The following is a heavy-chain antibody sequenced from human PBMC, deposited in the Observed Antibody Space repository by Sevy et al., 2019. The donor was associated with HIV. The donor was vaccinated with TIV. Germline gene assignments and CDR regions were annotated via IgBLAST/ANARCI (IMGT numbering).Heavy chain of an antibody. V-gene: IGHV2-5*02. J-gene: IGHJ4*02. Sequence: SGPTLVNPTQNLRLTCTFSGFSFSTSGVGVGWIRQPPGKALEWLAIIYWDDDKRYSPSLKSRLTISKDTSKDQVVLTMANMDPVDTGTYYCAHRRSKGITITEFDYWGQGTLVTVSS. CDR2: IYWDDDK. D-gene: IGHD3-3*01. CDR3: AHRRSKGITITEFDY. CDR1: GFSFSTSGVG.